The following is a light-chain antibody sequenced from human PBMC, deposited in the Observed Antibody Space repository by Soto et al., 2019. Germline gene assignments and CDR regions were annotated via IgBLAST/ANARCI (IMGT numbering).Light chain of an antibody. Sequence: EIVLTQSPATLSLSPGERATLSCRASQSVSSYLAWYQQKPGQAPRLLIYDASNRATGIQARFSGSGSGTDFTLTISSLEPEDFAVYYCQQRSNWPTFGPGTKVDIK. CDR1: QSVSSY. CDR2: DAS. V-gene: IGKV3-11*01. CDR3: QQRSNWPT. J-gene: IGKJ3*01.